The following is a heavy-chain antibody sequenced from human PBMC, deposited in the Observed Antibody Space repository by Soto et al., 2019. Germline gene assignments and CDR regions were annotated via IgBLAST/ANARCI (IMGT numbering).Heavy chain of an antibody. CDR1: CDSISSSFW. CDR2: IYHSGST. Sequence: SETLSLTCAVSCDSISSSFWWSWVRQPPGEGLEWIGEIYHSGSTIYNPSLKSRVTISMDESKNEFSLKLSSVTAADTAVYYCARYDFGTFDYWGQGTQVTVSS. CDR3: ARYDFGTFDY. J-gene: IGHJ4*02. V-gene: IGHV4-4*02. D-gene: IGHD4-17*01.